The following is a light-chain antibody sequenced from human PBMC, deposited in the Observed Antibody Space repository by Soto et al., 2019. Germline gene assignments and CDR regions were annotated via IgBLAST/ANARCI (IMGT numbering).Light chain of an antibody. CDR2: EVS. Sequence: SVLTQPASVSESPGQSITISCTGTSSDVGGYNYVSWYQQHPGKAPKLMIYEVSNRPSGVSNRFSGSKSGNTASLTISGLQAEDEGDYYCSSYTSRSNLVFGGGTKVTVL. J-gene: IGLJ3*02. CDR3: SSYTSRSNLV. CDR1: SSDVGGYNY. V-gene: IGLV2-14*01.